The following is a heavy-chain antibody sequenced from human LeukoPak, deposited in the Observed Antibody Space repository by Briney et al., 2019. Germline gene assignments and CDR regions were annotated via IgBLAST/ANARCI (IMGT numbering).Heavy chain of an antibody. D-gene: IGHD3-10*01. J-gene: IGHJ4*02. CDR3: AKDGGSGSYVDY. Sequence: GGSLRLSCAASGFTFSGYAMSWVRQAPGKGLEWVSAISGSGGSTYYADSVKGRFTIARDNSKNTLYLQMNSLRAEDTAVYYCAKDGGSGSYVDYWGQGTLVTVSS. CDR2: ISGSGGST. CDR1: GFTFSGYA. V-gene: IGHV3-23*01.